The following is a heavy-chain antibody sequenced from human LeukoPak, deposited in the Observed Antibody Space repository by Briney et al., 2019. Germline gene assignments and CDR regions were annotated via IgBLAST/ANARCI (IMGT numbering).Heavy chain of an antibody. CDR1: GYTFTSYG. J-gene: IGHJ3*02. CDR3: ARDEGYYDSSGPNDAFDI. D-gene: IGHD3-22*01. V-gene: IGHV1-18*01. Sequence: ASVKVPCKASGYTFTSYGISWVRQAPGQGLEWMGWISAYNGNTNYAQKLQGRVTMTTDTSTSTAYMELRSLRPDDTAVYYCARDEGYYDSSGPNDAFDIWGQGTMVTVSS. CDR2: ISAYNGNT.